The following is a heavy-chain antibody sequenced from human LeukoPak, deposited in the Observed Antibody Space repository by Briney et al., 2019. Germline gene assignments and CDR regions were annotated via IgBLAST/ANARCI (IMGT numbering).Heavy chain of an antibody. CDR2: ISSSSSYI. CDR3: ATTYQPLLRRTDF. J-gene: IGHJ4*02. CDR1: GFTFSSYS. Sequence: GGSLRLSCAASGFTFSSYSMNWVRQAPGKGLEWVSSISSSSSYIYYADSVKGRFTISRDNAKNSLYLQMNSLRAEDTAVYYCATTYQPLLRRTDFWGQGTLVTVSP. D-gene: IGHD2-2*01. V-gene: IGHV3-21*04.